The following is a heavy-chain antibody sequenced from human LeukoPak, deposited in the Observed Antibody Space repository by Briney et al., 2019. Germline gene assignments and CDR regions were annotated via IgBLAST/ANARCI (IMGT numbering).Heavy chain of an antibody. CDR2: IQSNGNEK. V-gene: IGHV3-30*02. Sequence: PGGSLRLSCAVSGFTFSDYAMHWVRQAPGKGLEWVASIQSNGNEKYSSDSLKGRFTISRDNSKNTLYLQMNTVRPEDTAVSYCARGVTSWPQGPYHFDYWGQGILITVSS. D-gene: IGHD2-2*01. CDR1: GFTFSDYA. J-gene: IGHJ4*02. CDR3: ARGVTSWPQGPYHFDY.